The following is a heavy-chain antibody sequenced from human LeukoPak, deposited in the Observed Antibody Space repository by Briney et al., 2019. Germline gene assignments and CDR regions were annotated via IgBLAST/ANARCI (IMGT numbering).Heavy chain of an antibody. J-gene: IGHJ5*02. CDR2: ISAYNGNT. D-gene: IGHD3-9*01. V-gene: IGHV1-18*01. CDR1: GGTFSSYA. CDR3: AREVYYDILTGYSRYNWFDP. Sequence: ASVKVSCKASGGTFSSYAISWVRQAPGQGLEWMGWISAYNGNTNYAQKLQGRVTMTTDTSTSTAYMELRSLRSDDTAVYYCAREVYYDILTGYSRYNWFDPWGQGTLVTVSS.